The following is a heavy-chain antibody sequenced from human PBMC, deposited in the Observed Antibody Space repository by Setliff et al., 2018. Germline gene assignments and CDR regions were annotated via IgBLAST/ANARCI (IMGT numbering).Heavy chain of an antibody. CDR3: ARRIGGSYVDY. CDR2: IIPIFGTA. J-gene: IGHJ4*02. V-gene: IGHV1-69*05. CDR1: GGTFSSYA. D-gene: IGHD1-26*01. Sequence: ASVKVSCKASGGTFSSYAISWVRQAPGQGLEWMGGIIPIFGTANYAQKFQGRVTMTTDTSTSTAYMELRSLRSDDTAVYYCARRIGGSYVDYWGQGTLVTVSS.